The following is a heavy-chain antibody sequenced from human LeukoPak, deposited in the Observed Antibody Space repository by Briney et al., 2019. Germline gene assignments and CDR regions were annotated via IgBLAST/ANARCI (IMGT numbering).Heavy chain of an antibody. J-gene: IGHJ4*02. D-gene: IGHD3-22*01. Sequence: AGGSLRLSCAASGFTFSSYWMTWVRQAPGKGLEWVANIKQDGSEKYYVDSVKGRFTISRDNAKNSLYLQMNSLRAEDTAVYYCARGTAYYYDSSGYYHYYFDYWGQGTLVTVSS. CDR1: GFTFSSYW. V-gene: IGHV3-7*01. CDR3: ARGTAYYYDSSGYYHYYFDY. CDR2: IKQDGSEK.